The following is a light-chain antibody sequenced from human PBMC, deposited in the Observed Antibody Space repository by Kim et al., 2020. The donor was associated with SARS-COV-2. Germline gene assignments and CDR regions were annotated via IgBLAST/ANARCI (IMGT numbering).Light chain of an antibody. CDR2: GAS. CDR1: QSVHNNY. Sequence: LSPGERVTLSCRASQSVHNNYLDWYQHKPGQAPRLLIYGASIRAIGIPDSFSGSGSGTDFTLTISRLEPEDCAVYYCQQYGTSQYTFGQGTKLEI. V-gene: IGKV3-20*01. J-gene: IGKJ2*01. CDR3: QQYGTSQYT.